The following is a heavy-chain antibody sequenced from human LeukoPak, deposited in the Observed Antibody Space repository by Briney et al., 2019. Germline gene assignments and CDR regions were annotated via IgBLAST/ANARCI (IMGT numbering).Heavy chain of an antibody. CDR2: IIPILGIA. J-gene: IGHJ6*02. CDR3: ARGGVAGNYYYYGMDV. V-gene: IGHV1-69*04. Sequence: ASVKVSCKASGGTFSSYAISWVRQAPGQGLEWMGRIIPILGIANYAQKFQGRVTITADKSTSIAYMELSSLRSEDTAVYYCARGGVAGNYYYYGMDVWGQGTTVTVSS. CDR1: GGTFSSYA. D-gene: IGHD6-19*01.